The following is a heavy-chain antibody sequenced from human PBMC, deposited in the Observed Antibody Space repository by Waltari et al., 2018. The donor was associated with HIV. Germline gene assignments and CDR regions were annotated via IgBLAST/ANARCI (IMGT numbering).Heavy chain of an antibody. CDR1: VLTFSNYA. V-gene: IGHV3-33*01. D-gene: IGHD6-6*01. Sequence: QVQQVESGGGVVQPGRSLPLSWAASVLTFSNYATHCVRQAPGKGLEWVVVIWYGGSNKDYAASLKGRFTISRDNSKNRRYLKMNRLRAGDRAVYYCARDRGGSSSLVLDSWGQGTLVTVSS. CDR2: IWYGGSNK. J-gene: IGHJ4*02. CDR3: ARDRGGSSSLVLDS.